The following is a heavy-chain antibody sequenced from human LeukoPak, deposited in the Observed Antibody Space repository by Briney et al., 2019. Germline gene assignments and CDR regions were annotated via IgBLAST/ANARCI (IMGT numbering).Heavy chain of an antibody. J-gene: IGHJ4*02. CDR1: GFPFGSYA. Sequence: GGSLRLSCAASGFPFGSYALHWVRQAPGKGLEWVAVVSYDGGNRYYADSVKGRFTISRDNAKNSLYLQMNSLRAEDTAVYYCARDGSGSGNYYNVAGFDYWGQGTLVTVSS. V-gene: IGHV3-30-3*01. CDR2: VSYDGGNR. CDR3: ARDGSGSGNYYNVAGFDY. D-gene: IGHD3-10*01.